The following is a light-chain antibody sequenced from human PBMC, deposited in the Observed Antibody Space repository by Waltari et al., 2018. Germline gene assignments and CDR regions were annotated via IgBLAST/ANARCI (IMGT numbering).Light chain of an antibody. Sequence: DIVMTQSPDSLPVSLAKRATSDCTSSQSVLYGPNMKNYIAWYQLKSGQPPKLLISWASTRESGVPDRFSGSGSGTEFTLTISDLQAEDVAVYYCQEYYTDSLTFGGGTKVEIK. V-gene: IGKV4-1*01. J-gene: IGKJ4*01. CDR1: QSVLYGPNMKNY. CDR3: QEYYTDSLT. CDR2: WAS.